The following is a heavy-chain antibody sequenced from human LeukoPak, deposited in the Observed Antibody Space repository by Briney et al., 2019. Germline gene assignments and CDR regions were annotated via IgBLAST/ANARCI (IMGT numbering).Heavy chain of an antibody. J-gene: IGHJ4*02. CDR2: IYYSGST. CDR1: GGSISSYY. V-gene: IGHV4-59*08. Sequence: NPSETLSLTCTVSGGSISSYYWSWIRQPPGKGLEWIGYIYYSGSTYYNPSLKSRVTISVDTSKNQFSLKLSSMTAADTAVYYCARHPDLDYWGQGILVTVSS. CDR3: ARHPDLDY.